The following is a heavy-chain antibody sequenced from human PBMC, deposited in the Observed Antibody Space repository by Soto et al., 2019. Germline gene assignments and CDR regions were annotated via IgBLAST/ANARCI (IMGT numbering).Heavy chain of an antibody. CDR3: ARREFTRIVVVKGP. CDR2: INHSGST. Sequence: SETLSLTCAGYGGSFSGYYWSWIRQPPGKGLEWIGEINHSGSTNYNPSLKSRVTISVDTSKNQFSLKLSSVTAADTAVYYCARREFTRIVVVKGPWGQGTLRTVFS. V-gene: IGHV4-34*01. CDR1: GGSFSGYY. D-gene: IGHD3-22*01. J-gene: IGHJ5*02.